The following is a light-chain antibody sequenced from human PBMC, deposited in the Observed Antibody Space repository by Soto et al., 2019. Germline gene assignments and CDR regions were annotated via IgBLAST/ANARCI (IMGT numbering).Light chain of an antibody. CDR2: DAS. CDR1: QSVSSY. Sequence: EIVLTQSPATLSLSPGERATLSCRASQSVSSYLAWYQQKPGQAPRLLIYDASNRATGIPARFSGSGSGTDFTLTLSRLEPEDHAVYYCQQRSNWPLLTFGGGTKVEIK. CDR3: QQRSNWPLLT. J-gene: IGKJ4*01. V-gene: IGKV3-11*01.